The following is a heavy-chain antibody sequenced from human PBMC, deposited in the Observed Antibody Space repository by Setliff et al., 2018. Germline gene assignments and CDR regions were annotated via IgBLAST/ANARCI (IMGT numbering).Heavy chain of an antibody. CDR3: AKLVWLTTWYYMGV. D-gene: IGHD5-18*01. CDR2: IKQDGSEI. Sequence: GGSLRLSCAASGLTFSSYWMTWVRQAPGKGLEWLANIKQDGSEIYSVDSVKGRFSISRDNAKNSLYLQMNSLRAEDTAVYYCAKLVWLTTWYYMGVWGKGTTVTVSS. CDR1: GLTFSSYW. J-gene: IGHJ6*03. V-gene: IGHV3-7*03.